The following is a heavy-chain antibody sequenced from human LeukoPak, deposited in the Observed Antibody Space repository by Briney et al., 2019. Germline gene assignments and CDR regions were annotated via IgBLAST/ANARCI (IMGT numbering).Heavy chain of an antibody. CDR3: ARAPAAGPYFDY. V-gene: IGHV1-2*02. CDR2: INPNSGGT. CDR1: GYTFTGYY. J-gene: IGHJ4*02. Sequence: ASVKVSCKASGYTFTGYYMHWVRQAPGQGLEWMGWINPNSGGTNYAQKFQGRVTMTRDTSISTVYMELSSLRSEDTAVYYCARAPAAGPYFDYWGQGTLVTASS. D-gene: IGHD6-13*01.